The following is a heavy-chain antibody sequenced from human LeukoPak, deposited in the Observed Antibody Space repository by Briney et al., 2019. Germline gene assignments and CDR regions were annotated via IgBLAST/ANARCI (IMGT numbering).Heavy chain of an antibody. J-gene: IGHJ5*02. V-gene: IGHV6-1*01. CDR3: ARSARYNWNDLGWFDP. CDR1: GDSVSINSAA. D-gene: IGHD1-20*01. Sequence: SPTLSLTFAISGDSVSINSAAWNWIRQSPSRGLEWLGRTYYRSKWYNDYAVSVKSRITINPDTSKNQFSLQLNSVTPEDTAVYYYARSARYNWNDLGWFDPWGQGTLVTVSS. CDR2: TYYRSKWYN.